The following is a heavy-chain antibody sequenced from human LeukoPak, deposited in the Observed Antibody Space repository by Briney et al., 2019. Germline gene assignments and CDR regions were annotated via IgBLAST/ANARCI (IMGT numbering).Heavy chain of an antibody. Sequence: SVKVSCKTSGGTFNNYIISWVRQAPGQGLEWVGTIILILDIANYAQKFQGRVAITADTSTSTAYMELSDLGSEDTAMYFCAREPEGLTTESHWGQGTLVTVSS. V-gene: IGHV1-69*04. D-gene: IGHD1-14*01. CDR1: GGTFNNYI. J-gene: IGHJ4*02. CDR3: AREPEGLTTESH. CDR2: IILILDIA.